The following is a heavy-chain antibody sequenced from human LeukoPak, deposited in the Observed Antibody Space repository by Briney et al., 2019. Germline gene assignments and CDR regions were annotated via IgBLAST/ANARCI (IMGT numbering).Heavy chain of an antibody. V-gene: IGHV3-30*18. CDR2: ISYDGSNK. D-gene: IGHD3-3*01. Sequence: GRSLRLSCAASGFTFSSYGMHWVRQAPGKGLEWVAVISYDGSNKYYADSVKGRFTISRDNSKNTLYLQMNSLRAEDTVVYYCAKDSGRYYDFWSGYYHFDYWGQGTLVTVSS. CDR1: GFTFSSYG. CDR3: AKDSGRYYDFWSGYYHFDY. J-gene: IGHJ4*02.